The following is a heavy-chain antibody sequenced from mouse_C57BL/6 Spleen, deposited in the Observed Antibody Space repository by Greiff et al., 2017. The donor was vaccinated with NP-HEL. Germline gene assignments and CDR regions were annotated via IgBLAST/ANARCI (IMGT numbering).Heavy chain of an antibody. V-gene: IGHV10-1*01. CDR2: IRSKSNNYAT. D-gene: IGHD2-2*01. J-gene: IGHJ4*01. CDR3: VRCYGYDGYAMDY. Sequence: EVQLQQSGGGLVQPKGSLKLSCAASGFSFNTYAMNWVRQAPGKGLEWVARIRSKSNNYATYYADSVKDRFTISRDDSESMLYLQMNNLKTEDTAMYYCVRCYGYDGYAMDYWGQGTSVTVSS. CDR1: GFSFNTYA.